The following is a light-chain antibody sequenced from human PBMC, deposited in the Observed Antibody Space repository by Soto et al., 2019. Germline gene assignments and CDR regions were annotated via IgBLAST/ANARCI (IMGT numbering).Light chain of an antibody. Sequence: QSVLTQPPSASGTPGQRVTISCSGSSSNIGSNTVNWYQQLPGTAPKLLIYSNNQRPSGVPDRFSGSKSGTSASLAISGLQSGDEADYSCAAWDDSLNAVVFGGGTKLTVL. CDR3: AAWDDSLNAVV. V-gene: IGLV1-44*01. CDR2: SNN. CDR1: SSNIGSNT. J-gene: IGLJ2*01.